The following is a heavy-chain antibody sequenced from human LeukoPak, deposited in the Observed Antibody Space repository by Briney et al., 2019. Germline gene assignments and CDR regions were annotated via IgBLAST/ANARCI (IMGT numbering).Heavy chain of an antibody. CDR2: ISYDGSNK. CDR3: ARASIAAAGTGWYYFDY. Sequence: GGSLRLSCVVSGFTFSSYAMSWVRQAPGKGLEWVAVISYDGSNKYYADSVKGRFTISRDNSKNTLYLQMNSLRAEDTAVYYCARASIAAAGTGWYYFDYWGQGTLVTVSS. D-gene: IGHD6-13*01. J-gene: IGHJ4*02. CDR1: GFTFSSYA. V-gene: IGHV3-30-3*01.